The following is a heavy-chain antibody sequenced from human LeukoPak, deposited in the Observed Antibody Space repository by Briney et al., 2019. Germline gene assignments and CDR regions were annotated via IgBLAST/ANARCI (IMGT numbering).Heavy chain of an antibody. J-gene: IGHJ3*02. Sequence: GGSLRLSCAASGFNFRSYNMNWVRQAPGKGLEWVSCISSTSNYIFYADSVRGRFTISRDNAKNSLYLQMDSLRAEDTAVYYCARGGIITSYAFEIWGQGAMVTVSS. V-gene: IGHV3-21*01. D-gene: IGHD1-26*01. CDR3: ARGGIITSYAFEI. CDR2: ISSTSNYI. CDR1: GFNFRSYN.